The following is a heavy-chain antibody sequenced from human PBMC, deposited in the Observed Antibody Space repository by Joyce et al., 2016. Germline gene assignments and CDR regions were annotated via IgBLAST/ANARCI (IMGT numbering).Heavy chain of an antibody. Sequence: QVRLVESGGGAVQPGRSLRLSCAALGFDFSGHTYGMHWVRQAPGKGLEWVAVISYEGSLQYYADSVKGRFTISRDNFKNMLYLQMNSLRAEDTAVFYCARYNTDVRGLDVWGQGTPVTVSS. CDR3: ARYNTDVRGLDV. D-gene: IGHD5-24*01. CDR2: ISYEGSLQ. J-gene: IGHJ6*02. CDR1: GFDFSGHTYG. V-gene: IGHV3-33*01.